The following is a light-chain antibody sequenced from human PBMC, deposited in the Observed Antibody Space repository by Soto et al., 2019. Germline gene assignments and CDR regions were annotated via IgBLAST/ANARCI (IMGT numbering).Light chain of an antibody. CDR2: DAS. J-gene: IGKJ1*01. V-gene: IGKV1-5*01. Sequence: DIPMTQSPSTLSASVGDRVTITCRASQSISTWLAWYQQKPGKAPKVLIYDASSLESGVPSRFSGSGSGTEFTLTISGLQPDDFATYYCQQYNSYSAFGQGTKVDFK. CDR1: QSISTW. CDR3: QQYNSYSA.